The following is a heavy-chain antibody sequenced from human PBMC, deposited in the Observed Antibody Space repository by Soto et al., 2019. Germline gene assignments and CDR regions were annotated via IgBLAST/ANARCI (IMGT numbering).Heavy chain of an antibody. J-gene: IGHJ6*02. CDR2: INHSGST. V-gene: IGHV4-34*01. D-gene: IGHD2-2*01. Sequence: SETLSLTCAVYGGSFSGYYWSWIRQPPGKGLEWIGEINHSGSTNYNPSLKSRVTISVDTSKNQFSLKLSSVTAADTAVYYCARVSDCSSTSCHFIYYYYGMDVWGQGTTVTVSS. CDR1: GGSFSGYY. CDR3: ARVSDCSSTSCHFIYYYYGMDV.